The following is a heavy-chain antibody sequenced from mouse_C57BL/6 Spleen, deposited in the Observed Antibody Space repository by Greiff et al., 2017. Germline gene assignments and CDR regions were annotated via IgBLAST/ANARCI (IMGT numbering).Heavy chain of an antibody. V-gene: IGHV1-64*01. CDR2: IHPNSGST. J-gene: IGHJ2*01. CDR1: GYTFTSYW. CDR3: ARGGGYGYDERALGY. Sequence: QVQLQQPGAELVKPGASVKLSCKASGYTFTSYWMHWVKQRPGQGLEWIGMIHPNSGSTNYTEKFKSKATLTVDKSSSTAYMQLSSLTSEDSAGCYCARGGGYGYDERALGYWGQGTTLTVSS. D-gene: IGHD2-2*01.